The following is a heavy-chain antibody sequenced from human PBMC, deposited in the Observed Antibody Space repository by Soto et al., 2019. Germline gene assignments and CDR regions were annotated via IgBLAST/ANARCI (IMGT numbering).Heavy chain of an antibody. CDR3: ARERTGDYVYYFDY. CDR2: MNPNSGNT. J-gene: IGHJ4*02. D-gene: IGHD4-17*01. CDR1: GYTFGSYD. V-gene: IGHV1-8*01. Sequence: ASVKVSCKASGYTFGSYDINWVRQATGQGLEWMGWMNPNSGNTDYAQNFQGRVTMTTDTSTSTAYMELSNLRSEDTAVYYCARERTGDYVYYFDYWGQGTLVTVSS.